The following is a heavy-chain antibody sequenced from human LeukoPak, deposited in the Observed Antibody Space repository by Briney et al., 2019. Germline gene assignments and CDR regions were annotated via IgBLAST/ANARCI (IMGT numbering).Heavy chain of an antibody. D-gene: IGHD6-13*01. J-gene: IGHJ4*02. V-gene: IGHV3-23*01. Sequence: GGSLRLSCAASGFTFSSYVMNWVRQAPGKGLEWVSAISGSGGSTYYADSVKGRFTISRDNSKNTLYLQMNSLRAEDTAVYYCAKDKRAAAGTTGDYWGQGTLVTVSS. CDR3: AKDKRAAAGTTGDY. CDR2: ISGSGGST. CDR1: GFTFSSYV.